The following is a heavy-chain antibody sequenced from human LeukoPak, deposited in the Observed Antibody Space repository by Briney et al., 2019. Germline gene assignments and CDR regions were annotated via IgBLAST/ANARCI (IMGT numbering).Heavy chain of an antibody. CDR1: GFSFSSYA. CDR3: AKEGRPKSGGGYYDY. CDR2: VNENGGCT. J-gene: IGHJ4*02. D-gene: IGHD3-22*01. Sequence: GGSLRLSCAASGFSFSSYAMGWVRQAPGKGLEWVSTVNENGGCTYYADSVKGRFTMSRDNSKDTLYLQMNSLRAEDTAVYYCAKEGRPKSGGGYYDYWGQGTRVTVSS. V-gene: IGHV3-23*01.